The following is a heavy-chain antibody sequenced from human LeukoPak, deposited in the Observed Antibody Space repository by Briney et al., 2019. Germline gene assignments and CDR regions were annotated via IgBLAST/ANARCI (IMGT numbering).Heavy chain of an antibody. D-gene: IGHD5-12*01. CDR1: GGSISSGGYY. J-gene: IGHJ4*02. CDR3: ARVYPSGYDEH. Sequence: PSETLSLTCAVSGGSISSGGYYWSWIRQPPGKGLEWIGYIYHSGSTYYNPSLKSRVTISVDRSKNQFSLKLSSVTAADTAVYYCARVYPSGYDEHWGQGTLVTVSS. CDR2: IYHSGST. V-gene: IGHV4-30-2*01.